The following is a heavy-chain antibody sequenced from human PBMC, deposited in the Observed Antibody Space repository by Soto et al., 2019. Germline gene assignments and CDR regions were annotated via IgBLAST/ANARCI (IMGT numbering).Heavy chain of an antibody. CDR1: GFIVSSNY. J-gene: IGHJ4*02. CDR3: ANDFARLNYDILTDSKGGLFDY. CDR2: IYTGGST. V-gene: IGHV3-53*01. D-gene: IGHD3-9*01. Sequence: PGGSLRLSCAASGFIVSSNYMSWVRQAPGKGLEWAAVIYTGGSTYYADSVKGRFTISRDNSKNTLYLQMNSLRAEDTAVYYCANDFARLNYDILTDSKGGLFDYWGQGTLVTVSS.